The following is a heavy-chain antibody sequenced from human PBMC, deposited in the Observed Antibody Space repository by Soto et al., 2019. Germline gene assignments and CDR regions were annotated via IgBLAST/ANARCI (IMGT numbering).Heavy chain of an antibody. CDR2: ISWNSGSI. CDR1: GFTFDDYA. CDR3: AKGGITGTTSYYYYGMDV. V-gene: IGHV3-9*01. D-gene: IGHD1-7*01. J-gene: IGHJ6*02. Sequence: HPGGSLRLSCAASGFTFDDYAMHWVRQAPGKGLEWVSGISWNSGSIGYADSVKGRFTISRDNAKNSLYLQMNSLRAEDTALYYCAKGGITGTTSYYYYGMDVWGQGTTVTAP.